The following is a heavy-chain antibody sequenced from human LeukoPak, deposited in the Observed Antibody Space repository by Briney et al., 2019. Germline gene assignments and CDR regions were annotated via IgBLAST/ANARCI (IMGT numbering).Heavy chain of an antibody. Sequence: TPSETLSLTCTVSGGSINSDSYYWGWIRQSPGKGLEWIGAIYYSGVTFYNPSLKSRVTISVDTSKNQFSLKLSSVTAADTSIYNCVGRKSTTPNWFDPWGQGTLVTVSS. J-gene: IGHJ5*02. V-gene: IGHV4-39*01. CDR1: GGSINSDSYY. CDR2: IYYSGVT. CDR3: VGRKSTTPNWFDP. D-gene: IGHD1-1*01.